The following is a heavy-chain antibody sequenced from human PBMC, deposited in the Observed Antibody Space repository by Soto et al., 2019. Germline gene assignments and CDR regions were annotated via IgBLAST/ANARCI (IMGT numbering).Heavy chain of an antibody. CDR1: GGTFSSYA. D-gene: IGHD3-10*01. CDR3: ARDFRDPNSGSSYAALFDF. V-gene: IGHV1-69*13. Sequence: GASVKVSCKASGGTFSSYAISWVRQAPGQGLEWMGGIIPIFGTANYSQKFQGRVTITADESTSIAYMELSSLRSEDTAVYYCARDFRDPNSGSSYAALFDFRGQATLVSLSS. CDR2: IIPIFGTA. J-gene: IGHJ4*02.